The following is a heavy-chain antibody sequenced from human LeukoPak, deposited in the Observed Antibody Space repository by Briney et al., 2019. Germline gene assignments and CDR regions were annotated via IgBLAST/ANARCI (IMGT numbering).Heavy chain of an antibody. CDR1: GYSINNYW. V-gene: IGHV5-51*01. Sequence: GESLKISCKGSGYSINNYWIGWVRQMPGKGLEWMGIIYPADSDIRYSPSFQGQVTISADKSISTAYLQWSSLKASDTAIYYCARQEYCSGGSCYTWFDPWGQETLVIVSS. CDR3: ARQEYCSGGSCYTWFDP. CDR2: IYPADSDI. D-gene: IGHD2-15*01. J-gene: IGHJ5*02.